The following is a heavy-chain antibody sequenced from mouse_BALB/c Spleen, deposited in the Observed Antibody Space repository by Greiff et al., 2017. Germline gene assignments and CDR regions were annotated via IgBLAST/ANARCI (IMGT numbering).Heavy chain of an antibody. V-gene: IGHV14-3*02. CDR3: AREGLHWYFDV. D-gene: IGHD2-4*01. J-gene: IGHJ1*01. Sequence: EVQLQESGAELVKPGASVKLSCTASGFNIKDTYMHWVKQRPEQGLEWIGRIDPANGNTKYDPKFQGKATITADTSSNTAYLQLSSLTSEDTAVYYCAREGLHWYFDVWGQGPRSPSPQ. CDR2: IDPANGNT. CDR1: GFNIKDTY.